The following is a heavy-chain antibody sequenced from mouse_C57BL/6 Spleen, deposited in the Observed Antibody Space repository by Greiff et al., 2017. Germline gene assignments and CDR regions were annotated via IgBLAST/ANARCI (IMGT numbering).Heavy chain of an antibody. Sequence: VQLVESGPGLVQPSQSLSITCTVSGFSLTSYGVHWVRQSPGKGLEWLGVIWSGGSTDYYAAFISRLSISKDNYKSQVFFKMNSLQADDTAIYYCASPYDYGRVFAYWGQGTLVTVSA. CDR3: ASPYDYGRVFAY. V-gene: IGHV2-2*01. CDR1: GFSLTSYG. D-gene: IGHD2-4*01. J-gene: IGHJ3*01. CDR2: IWSGGST.